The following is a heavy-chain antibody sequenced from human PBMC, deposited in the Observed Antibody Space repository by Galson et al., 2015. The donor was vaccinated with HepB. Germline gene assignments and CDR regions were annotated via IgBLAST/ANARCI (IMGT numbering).Heavy chain of an antibody. J-gene: IGHJ4*02. Sequence: SLRLSCAASGFTFSNAWMSWVRQAPGKGLEWVGRIKSKTDGGTTDYAAPVKGSFTISRDDSKNTLYLQMNSLKTEDTAVYYCTTDRWGQWLVRVDFWGQGTLVTVSS. CDR3: TTDRWGQWLVRVDF. V-gene: IGHV3-15*01. CDR2: IKSKTDGGTT. D-gene: IGHD6-19*01. CDR1: GFTFSNAW.